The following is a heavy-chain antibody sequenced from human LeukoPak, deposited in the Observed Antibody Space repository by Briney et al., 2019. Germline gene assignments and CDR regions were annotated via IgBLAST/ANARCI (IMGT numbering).Heavy chain of an antibody. J-gene: IGHJ4*02. CDR3: ARSRGFSYPFDY. V-gene: IGHV3-66*01. CDR1: GFTVSSNY. D-gene: IGHD2-2*01. Sequence: GGSLRLSCAASGFTVSSNYMSWVRQAPGKGLEWVSVIYSGGSTYYADSVKGRFTISRDNSKNTLYLQMNSLRVEDTAVYYCARSRGFSYPFDYWGQGTLVTVSS. CDR2: IYSGGST.